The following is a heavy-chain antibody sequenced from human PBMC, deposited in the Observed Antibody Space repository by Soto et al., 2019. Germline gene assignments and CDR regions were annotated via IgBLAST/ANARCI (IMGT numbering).Heavy chain of an antibody. D-gene: IGHD6-13*01. V-gene: IGHV3-74*03. Sequence: GGSLRLSCAASGFTFSRYWMHWVRQAPGKGLVWVSRINTDGSSTTYADSVKGRFTISRDNARNTLYLQMNSLRVDDTAVYYCARDPGAFSRTWSFYFDYWGQGTLVTVSS. CDR2: INTDGSST. CDR3: ARDPGAFSRTWSFYFDY. J-gene: IGHJ4*02. CDR1: GFTFSRYW.